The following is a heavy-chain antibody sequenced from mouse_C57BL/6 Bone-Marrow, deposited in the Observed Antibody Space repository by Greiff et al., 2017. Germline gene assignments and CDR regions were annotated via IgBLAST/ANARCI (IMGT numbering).Heavy chain of an antibody. CDR1: GFNIKDYY. Sequence: VQLQQSGAELVRPGASVRLSCTASGFNIKDYYMHWVKQRPEQGLEWIGRIDPEDGDTEYAPKFQGKATMTADTSSNTAYLQLSSLTSEDTAVYYCNTAAFYGSSPSYFDYWGQGTTLTVSS. J-gene: IGHJ2*01. CDR2: IDPEDGDT. D-gene: IGHD1-1*01. CDR3: NTAAFYGSSPSYFDY. V-gene: IGHV14-1*01.